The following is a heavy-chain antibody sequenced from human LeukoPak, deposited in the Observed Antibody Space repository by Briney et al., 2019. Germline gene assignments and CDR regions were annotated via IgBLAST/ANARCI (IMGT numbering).Heavy chain of an antibody. D-gene: IGHD4-23*01. Sequence: PSETLSLTCTVSGGSISSGGYYWSWIRQHPGKGLEWIGYIYYSGSTYYNPSLKSRVTISVDTSKNQFSLKLSSVTAADTAVYYCARDRLMDYGGNEGHWFDPWGQGTLVTDSS. CDR2: IYYSGST. V-gene: IGHV4-31*03. CDR1: GGSISSGGYY. CDR3: ARDRLMDYGGNEGHWFDP. J-gene: IGHJ5*02.